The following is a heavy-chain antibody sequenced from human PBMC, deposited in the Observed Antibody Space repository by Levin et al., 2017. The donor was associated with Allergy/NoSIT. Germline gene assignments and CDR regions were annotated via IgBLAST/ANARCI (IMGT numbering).Heavy chain of an antibody. CDR2: LYYSGNT. J-gene: IGHJ4*02. CDR1: GGSMSSYY. D-gene: IGHD2-2*03. Sequence: SQTLSLTCTVSGGSMSSYYWSWLRQPPGKGLEWIGFLYYSGNTNYNPSLKSRVSISVDTSKNQFSLKLTSVTAADTAVYYCARIGYCSSPTCYALDYWGQGTLVTVSP. V-gene: IGHV4-59*08. CDR3: ARIGYCSSPTCYALDY.